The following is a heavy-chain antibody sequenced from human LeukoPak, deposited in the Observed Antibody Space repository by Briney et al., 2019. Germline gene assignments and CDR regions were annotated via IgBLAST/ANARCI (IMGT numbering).Heavy chain of an antibody. Sequence: GGSLRLSRAASGFTFSNYWMSWVRQAPGKGLEWVANIKQDGSEKYYVDSVKGRFTISRDNAKNSLYLQMNSLRAEDTAVYYCARDLVRADYWGQGTLVTVSS. J-gene: IGHJ4*02. V-gene: IGHV3-7*01. CDR3: ARDLVRADY. CDR1: GFTFSNYW. CDR2: IKQDGSEK.